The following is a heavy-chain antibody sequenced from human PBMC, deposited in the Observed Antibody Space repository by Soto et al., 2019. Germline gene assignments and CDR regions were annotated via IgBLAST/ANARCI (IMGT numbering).Heavy chain of an antibody. Sequence: PGESLKISCKGWEYSFTSHCSGWVRQMPGKGLEWMGIIYPGDSDTRYSPSFQGQVTISADKSISTAYLQWSSLKASDTAMYYCARQYSSGQNAYYSSGMDVWGQGTTLPVSS. CDR1: EYSFTSHC. D-gene: IGHD6-19*01. J-gene: IGHJ6*02. V-gene: IGHV5-51*01. CDR2: IYPGDSDT. CDR3: ARQYSSGQNAYYSSGMDV.